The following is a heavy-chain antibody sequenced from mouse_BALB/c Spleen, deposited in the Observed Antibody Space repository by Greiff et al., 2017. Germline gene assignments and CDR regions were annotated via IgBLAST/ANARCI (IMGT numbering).Heavy chain of an antibody. Sequence: VQLKQSGAELVRPGSSVKISCKASGYAFSSYWMNWVKQRPGQGLEWIGQIYPGDGDTNYNGKFKGKATLTADKSSSTAYMQLSSLTSEDSAVYFCAREGTLDYGGQGTSVTVSS. CDR3: AREGTLDY. CDR2: IYPGDGDT. J-gene: IGHJ4*01. D-gene: IGHD3-3*01. V-gene: IGHV1-80*01. CDR1: GYAFSSYW.